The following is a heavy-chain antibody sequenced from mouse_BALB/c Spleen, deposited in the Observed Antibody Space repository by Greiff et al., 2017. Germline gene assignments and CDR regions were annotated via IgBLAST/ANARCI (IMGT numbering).Heavy chain of an antibody. D-gene: IGHD1-1*01. J-gene: IGHJ1*01. V-gene: IGHV2-6-7*01. CDR2: IWGDGST. Sequence: VQLVESGPGLVAPSQSLSITCTVSGFSLTGYGVNWVRQPPGKGLEWLGMIWGDGSTDYNSALKSRLSISKDNSKSQVFLKMNSLQTDDTARYYCARDVYGSSPYWYFDVWGAGTTVTVSS. CDR1: GFSLTGYG. CDR3: ARDVYGSSPYWYFDV.